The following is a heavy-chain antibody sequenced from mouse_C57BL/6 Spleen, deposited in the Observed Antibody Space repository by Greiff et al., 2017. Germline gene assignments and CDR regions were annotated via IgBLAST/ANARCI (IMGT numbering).Heavy chain of an antibody. CDR2: IYPRSGNT. CDR3: ASWDFITTVVEAY. CDR1: GYTFTSYG. V-gene: IGHV1-81*01. Sequence: VQLQQSGAELARPGASVKLSCKASGYTFTSYGISWVKQRTGQGLEWIGEIYPRSGNTYYNEKFKGKATLTADKSSSTAYMELRSLTSEDSAVYFCASWDFITTVVEAYWGQGTLVTVSA. D-gene: IGHD1-1*01. J-gene: IGHJ3*01.